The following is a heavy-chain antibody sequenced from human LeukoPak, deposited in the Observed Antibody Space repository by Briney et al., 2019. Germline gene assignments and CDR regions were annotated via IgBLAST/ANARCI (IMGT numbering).Heavy chain of an antibody. CDR3: ARSFGDR. CDR2: ISYDGSNK. Sequence: GRSLRLSCTASGFTFSSYAMHWVRQAPGKGLEWVAVISYDGSNKYYADSVKGRFTISRDNSKNTLYLQMNSLRAEGTAVHYCARSFGDRWGQGTLLTVSS. J-gene: IGHJ4*02. V-gene: IGHV3-30*04. D-gene: IGHD3-10*01. CDR1: GFTFSSYA.